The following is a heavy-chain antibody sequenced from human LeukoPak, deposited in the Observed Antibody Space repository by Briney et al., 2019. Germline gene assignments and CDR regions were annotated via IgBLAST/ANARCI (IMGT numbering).Heavy chain of an antibody. CDR2: IYYSGST. Sequence: SETLSLTCTVSGDSITAYYWNWIRQPPGKGLEWIGYIYYSGSTNYNPSLKSRVTISVDTSKNQFSLKLSSVTAADTAVYYCARAGSGWYVIDYWGQGTLVTVSS. CDR3: ARAGSGWYVIDY. D-gene: IGHD6-19*01. J-gene: IGHJ4*02. CDR1: GDSITAYY. V-gene: IGHV4-59*01.